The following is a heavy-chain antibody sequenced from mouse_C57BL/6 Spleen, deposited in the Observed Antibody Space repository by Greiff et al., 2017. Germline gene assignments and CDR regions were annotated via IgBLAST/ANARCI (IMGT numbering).Heavy chain of an antibody. Sequence: QVQLQQPGAELVKPGASVKVSCKASGYTFTSYWMHWVKQRPGQGLEWIGRIHPSDSDTNYNQKFKGKATLTVDKSSSTAYMQLSSLTSEDSAVYYRAIGDGYPWFAYWGQGTLVTVSA. CDR3: AIGDGYPWFAY. CDR2: IHPSDSDT. CDR1: GYTFTSYW. D-gene: IGHD2-3*01. V-gene: IGHV1-74*01. J-gene: IGHJ3*01.